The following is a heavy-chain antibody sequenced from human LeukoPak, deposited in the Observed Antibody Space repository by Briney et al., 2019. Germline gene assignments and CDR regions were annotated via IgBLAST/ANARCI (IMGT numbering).Heavy chain of an antibody. CDR1: GYTFTSYY. D-gene: IGHD3-22*01. Sequence: GASVKVSCKASGYTFTSYYMHWVRQAPGQGLEWMGIINPSGGSTSYAQKFQGRVTMTRDTSTSTVYMELSSLRSEDTAVYYCARVLVGTYYYDSSGYPFDYWGQGTLVTVSS. J-gene: IGHJ4*02. V-gene: IGHV1-46*01. CDR3: ARVLVGTYYYDSSGYPFDY. CDR2: INPSGGST.